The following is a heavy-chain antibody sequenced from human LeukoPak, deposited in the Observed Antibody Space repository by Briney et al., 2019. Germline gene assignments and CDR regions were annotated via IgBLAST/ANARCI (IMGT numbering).Heavy chain of an antibody. CDR3: ARDPRPAY. CDR1: GDSVSSGGYY. Sequence: SETLSLTCTVSGDSVSSGGYYWSWIRQPPGKGLEWIGYIYHSGSTYYNPSLKSRVTISVDRSKNQFSLKLSSVTAADTAVYYCARDPRPAYWGQGTLVTVSS. CDR2: IYHSGST. J-gene: IGHJ4*02. V-gene: IGHV4-30-2*01.